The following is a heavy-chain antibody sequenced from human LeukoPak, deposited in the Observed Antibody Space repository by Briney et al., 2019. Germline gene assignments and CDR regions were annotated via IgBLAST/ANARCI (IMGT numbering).Heavy chain of an antibody. J-gene: IGHJ4*02. CDR1: GFTFSSNS. CDR3: ARDRGYSYPSPVDY. D-gene: IGHD5-18*01. Sequence: GGSLRLSCAASGFTFSSNSMNWVRQAPGKGLEWVSSISSSSSYIYYADSVKGRFTISRDNAKNSLYLQMNILRAEDTAVYYCARDRGYSYPSPVDYWGQGTLVTVSS. V-gene: IGHV3-21*01. CDR2: ISSSSSYI.